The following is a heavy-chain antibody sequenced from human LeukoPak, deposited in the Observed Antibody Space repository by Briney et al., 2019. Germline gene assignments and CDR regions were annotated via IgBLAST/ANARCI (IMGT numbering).Heavy chain of an antibody. D-gene: IGHD1-1*01. CDR1: KFTFNGPW. V-gene: IGHV3-7*01. CDR3: AIWTSGNY. CDR2: MDPTGSQK. Sequence: PGRSLRLSCADSKFTFNGPWMNWVRQAPGEGLEWVANMDPTGSQKRYVDSVKGRFTISKDNPGTSLYLDMHSLRAEDTAIYYCAIWTSGNYWGQGTLVTVSS. J-gene: IGHJ4*02.